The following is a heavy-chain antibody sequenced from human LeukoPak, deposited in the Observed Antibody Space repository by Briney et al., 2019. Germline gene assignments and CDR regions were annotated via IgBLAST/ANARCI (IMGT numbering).Heavy chain of an antibody. D-gene: IGHD3-3*01. Sequence: TGGSLRLSCAASGFTFSSYAMSWVRQAPGKGLEWVSAISGSGGSTYYADSVKGRFTISRDNSKNTLYLQMNSLRAEDTAVYYCAKGGDFWSGSEFDYWGQGTLVTVSS. V-gene: IGHV3-23*01. CDR1: GFTFSSYA. J-gene: IGHJ4*02. CDR2: ISGSGGST. CDR3: AKGGDFWSGSEFDY.